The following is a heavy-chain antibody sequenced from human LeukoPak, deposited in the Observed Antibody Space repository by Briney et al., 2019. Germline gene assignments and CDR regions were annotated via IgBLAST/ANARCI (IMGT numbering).Heavy chain of an antibody. CDR2: IISKTSGGTT. CDR3: IPDTAESSAYPFDY. V-gene: IGHV3-15*01. CDR1: GFTFTYAW. J-gene: IGHJ4*02. Sequence: PGGSLRLSCAASGFTFTYAWMSWVHQAPGKGLECVGRIISKTSGGTTEYAAPVKGRFTISRDDSTDTVYLQMNSLKTEDTAVYYCIPDTAESSAYPFDYWGQGTTVTVSS. D-gene: IGHD3-22*01.